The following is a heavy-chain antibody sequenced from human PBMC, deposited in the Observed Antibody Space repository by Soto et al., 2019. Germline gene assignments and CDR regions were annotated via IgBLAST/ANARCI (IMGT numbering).Heavy chain of an antibody. CDR1: GGSFSGYY. V-gene: IGHV4-34*01. CDR3: ARSGAYDY. CDR2: INHSGST. J-gene: IGHJ4*02. Sequence: PSETLSLTCAVYGGSFSGYYWSWIRQPPGKGLEWIGEINHSGSTNYNPSLKSRVTISVDTSKNQFSLKLSSVTAADTAVYHCARSGAYDYWGQGTLVTVSS. D-gene: IGHD2-21*01.